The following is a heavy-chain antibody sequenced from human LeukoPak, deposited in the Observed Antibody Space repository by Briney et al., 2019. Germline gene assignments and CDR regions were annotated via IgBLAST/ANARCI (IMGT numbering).Heavy chain of an antibody. CDR3: ARGRNRYSSGWYDGFWFDP. Sequence: PSETLSLTCADYGGSFSGYYWSWIRQPPGKGLEWIGEINHSGSTNYNPSLKSRVTISVDTPKNQFSLKLSSVTAADTAVYYCARGRNRYSSGWYDGFWFDPWGQGTLVTVSS. D-gene: IGHD6-19*01. V-gene: IGHV4-34*01. CDR1: GGSFSGYY. J-gene: IGHJ5*02. CDR2: INHSGST.